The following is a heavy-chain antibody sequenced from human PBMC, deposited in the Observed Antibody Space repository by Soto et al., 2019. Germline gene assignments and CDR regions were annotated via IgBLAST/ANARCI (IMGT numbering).Heavy chain of an antibody. CDR1: GFTFSSYG. D-gene: IGHD3-10*01. J-gene: IGHJ6*02. V-gene: IGHV3-33*01. CDR3: ARDGSFGDQRYYYGMDV. Sequence: QVQLVESGGGVVQPGRSPRLSCAASGFTFSSYGMHWVRQAPGKGLEWVAVIWYDGSNKYYADSVKGRFTISRDNSKNTLYLQMNSLRAEDTAVYYCARDGSFGDQRYYYGMDVWGRGTTVTVSS. CDR2: IWYDGSNK.